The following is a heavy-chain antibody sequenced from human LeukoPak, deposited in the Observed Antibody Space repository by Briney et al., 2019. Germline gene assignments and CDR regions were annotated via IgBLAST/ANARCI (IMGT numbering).Heavy chain of an antibody. CDR2: VYYTGST. J-gene: IGHJ4*02. CDR3: ARHRYESSGYLLHFDS. Sequence: KPSETLSLTCSVSGGSVSSYYWSWIRQPPGKGLEWIGYVYYTGSTNYNPSLKSRVTMFEDKSKNQFSLRLSSVTVADTAVYYCARHRYESSGYLLHFDSWGLGTLVTVSS. D-gene: IGHD3-22*01. V-gene: IGHV4-59*08. CDR1: GGSVSSYY.